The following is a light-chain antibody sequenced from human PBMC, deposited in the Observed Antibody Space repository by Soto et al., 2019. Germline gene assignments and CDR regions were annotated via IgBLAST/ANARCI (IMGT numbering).Light chain of an antibody. CDR1: GSDVGGYNY. Sequence: QSALTQPRSMSGSPGQSVTISCSGTGSDVGGYNYVSWYQHYPGKAPKLLIYDVTTRPSGVPDRFSGSKSGNTASLTISGVQADDEADYYCCSYAGSYTLLFGGGTKLTV. V-gene: IGLV2-11*01. CDR2: DVT. J-gene: IGLJ2*01. CDR3: CSYAGSYTLL.